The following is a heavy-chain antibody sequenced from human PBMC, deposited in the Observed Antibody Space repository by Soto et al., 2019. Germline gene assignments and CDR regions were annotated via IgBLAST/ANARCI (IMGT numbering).Heavy chain of an antibody. V-gene: IGHV3-73*02. CDR2: IRSKGNSFAT. CDR1: GFTLCGSV. J-gene: IGHJ5*02. D-gene: IGHD2-15*01. CDR3: TRPRCSGGSCYNWFDP. Sequence: EVQLVESGGGLVQPGGSLNLSVEASGFTLCGSVMHWVGLVSGKGWEGVGRIRSKGNSFATACAASVKGRFTISRDDSKNTAYLQMNSLKTEDTAVYYCTRPRCSGGSCYNWFDPWGQGTLVTVSS.